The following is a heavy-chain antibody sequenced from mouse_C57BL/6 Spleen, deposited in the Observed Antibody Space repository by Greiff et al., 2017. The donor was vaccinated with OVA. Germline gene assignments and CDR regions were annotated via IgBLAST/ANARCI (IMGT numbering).Heavy chain of an antibody. Sequence: VQLQQPGAELVMPGASVKLSCKASGYTFTSYWMHWVKQRPGQGLEWIGEIDPSDSYTNYNQKFKGKSTLTVDKSSSTAYMQLSSLTSEDSAVYYCARAGTTVVGFDYWGQGTTLTVSS. D-gene: IGHD1-1*01. CDR2: IDPSDSYT. CDR1: GYTFTSYW. J-gene: IGHJ2*01. V-gene: IGHV1-69*01. CDR3: ARAGTTVVGFDY.